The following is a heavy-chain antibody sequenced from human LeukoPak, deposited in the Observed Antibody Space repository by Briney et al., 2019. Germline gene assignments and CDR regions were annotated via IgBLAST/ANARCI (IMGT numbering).Heavy chain of an antibody. Sequence: PGGSLRLSCAASGFTFSSYSMNWVRQAPGKGLEWVSSISSSSYIYYADSVKGRFTISRDNAKNSLYLQMSNLRAEDTAVYFCARGGGLDVWAQGATVTVSS. V-gene: IGHV3-21*04. J-gene: IGHJ6*02. D-gene: IGHD3-16*01. CDR3: ARGGGLDV. CDR2: ISSSSYI. CDR1: GFTFSSYS.